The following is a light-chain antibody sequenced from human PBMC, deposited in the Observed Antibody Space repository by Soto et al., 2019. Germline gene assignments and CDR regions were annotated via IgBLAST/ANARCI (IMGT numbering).Light chain of an antibody. Sequence: DPVLTQAPLTSPVTLGQPASISCRSSQSLVYSDGNTYLSWLQQRLGQPPRLLIYQVSNRFSGVPDRFSGSGAGTDFTLKISRVEADDVGVYFCVQFAHFPRTFGQGTKVEI. CDR3: VQFAHFPRT. CDR1: QSLVYSDGNTY. V-gene: IGKV2-24*01. CDR2: QVS. J-gene: IGKJ1*01.